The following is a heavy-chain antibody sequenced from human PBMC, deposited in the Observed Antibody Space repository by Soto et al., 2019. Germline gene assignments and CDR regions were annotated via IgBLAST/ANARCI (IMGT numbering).Heavy chain of an antibody. CDR3: ARASRGIVVVPAAINYYYYGMDV. J-gene: IGHJ6*02. V-gene: IGHV4-34*01. D-gene: IGHD2-2*02. CDR2: INHSGST. Sequence: LSLTCAVYGGSFSGYYWSWIRQPPGKGLEWIGEINHSGSTNYNPSLKSRVTISVDTSKNQFSLKLSSATAADTAVYYCARASRGIVVVPAAINYYYYGMDVWGQGTTVTVSS. CDR1: GGSFSGYY.